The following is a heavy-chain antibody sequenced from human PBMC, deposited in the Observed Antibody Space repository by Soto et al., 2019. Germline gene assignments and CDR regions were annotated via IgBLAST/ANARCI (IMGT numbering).Heavy chain of an antibody. CDR2: ISYDGSNK. D-gene: IGHD6-19*01. CDR3: AKVGGSSGWYERYFDY. J-gene: IGHJ4*02. Sequence: QVQLVESGGGVVQPGRSLRLSCAASGFTFSSYGMHWVRQAPGKGLEWVAVISYDGSNKYYADSVKGRVTISRDNSKNTLYLQMNSLRAEDTAVYYCAKVGGSSGWYERYFDYWGQGTLVTVSS. CDR1: GFTFSSYG. V-gene: IGHV3-30*18.